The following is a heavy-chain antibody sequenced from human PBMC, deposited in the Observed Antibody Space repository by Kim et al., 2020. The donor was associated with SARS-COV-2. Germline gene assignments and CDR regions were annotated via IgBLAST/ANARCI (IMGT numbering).Heavy chain of an antibody. D-gene: IGHD1-26*01. Sequence: SETLSLTCTVSGGSISSYYWSWIRQPPGKGLEWIGYIYYSGSTNYNPSLKSRVTISVDTSKNQFSLKLSSVTAADTAVYYCARAPFSGSYYVDYWVQGTLVTVSS. CDR3: ARAPFSGSYYVDY. CDR1: GGSISSYY. V-gene: IGHV4-59*13. CDR2: IYYSGST. J-gene: IGHJ4*02.